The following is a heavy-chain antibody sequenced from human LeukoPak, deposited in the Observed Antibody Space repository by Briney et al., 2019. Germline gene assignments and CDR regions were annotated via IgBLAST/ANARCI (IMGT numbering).Heavy chain of an antibody. CDR1: GDSVSSNSAA. V-gene: IGHV6-1*01. CDR3: ARERGGGWYGNYYYGMDV. D-gene: IGHD6-19*01. Sequence: SQTLSLTCAISGDSVSSNSAAWNWIRQSPSRGLEWLGRTYYRSTWYNDYAVTVKSRITINPDTSKNQFSLQLNSVTPEDTAVYYCARERGGGWYGNYYYGMDVWGQGATVTVSS. J-gene: IGHJ6*02. CDR2: TYYRSTWYN.